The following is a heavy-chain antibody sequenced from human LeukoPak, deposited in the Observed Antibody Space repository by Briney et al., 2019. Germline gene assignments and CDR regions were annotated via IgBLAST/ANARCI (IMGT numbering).Heavy chain of an antibody. CDR3: AKDLSPRVTTVTTGYFQH. Sequence: GGSLRLSCAASGITFSAYAMNWVRQAPGKGLEWVSIISGSGASTYYADSVKGRFTISRDNSKNTLYLQMNSLRAEDTAVYYCAKDLSPRVTTVTTGYFQHWGRGTLVTVSS. CDR2: ISGSGAST. CDR1: GITFSAYA. J-gene: IGHJ1*01. D-gene: IGHD4-17*01. V-gene: IGHV3-23*01.